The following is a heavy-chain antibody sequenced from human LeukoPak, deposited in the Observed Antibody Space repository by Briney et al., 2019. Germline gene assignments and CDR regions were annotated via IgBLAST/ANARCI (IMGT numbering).Heavy chain of an antibody. CDR2: IYSGGST. CDR3: ATNYGSGSYSIYYYYYMDV. CDR1: GFTVSSNY. V-gene: IGHV3-53*01. D-gene: IGHD3-10*01. J-gene: IGHJ6*03. Sequence: PGGSLRLSCAASGFTVSSNYMSWVRQAPGKGLEWVSVIYSGGSTYYADSVKGRFTISRDNSKNTLYLQMNSLRAEDTAVYYCATNYGSGSYSIYYYYYMDVWGKGTTVTVSS.